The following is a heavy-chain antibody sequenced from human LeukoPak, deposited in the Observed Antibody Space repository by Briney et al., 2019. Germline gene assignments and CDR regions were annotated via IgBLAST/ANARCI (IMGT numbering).Heavy chain of an antibody. D-gene: IGHD1-26*01. CDR2: IYYSGNT. CDR1: GGSISSSSYY. J-gene: IGHJ4*02. CDR3: ARRGYSGSYYPGY. Sequence: PSETLSLTCTVSGGSISSSSYYWGWIRQPPGKGLEWIGNIYYSGNTHYNPSLKSRVTISVDTSKNQFSLKLSSVTAADTAVYYCARRGYSGSYYPGYWGQGTLVTVSS. V-gene: IGHV4-39*01.